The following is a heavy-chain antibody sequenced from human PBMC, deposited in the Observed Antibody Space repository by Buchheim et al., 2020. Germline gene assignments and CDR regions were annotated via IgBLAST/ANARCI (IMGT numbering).Heavy chain of an antibody. V-gene: IGHV4-59*08. J-gene: IGHJ5*02. CDR3: ARLSSSPSGWFDP. Sequence: QVQLQESGPGLVKPSETLSLTCTVSGGSISSYYWSWIRQPPGKGLEWIGYIYYSGSTNYNPSLKSRVTISVDTSKNQFSLKLSSVTAADTAVYYCARLSSSPSGWFDPWGQGTL. CDR1: GGSISSYY. CDR2: IYYSGST. D-gene: IGHD6-6*01.